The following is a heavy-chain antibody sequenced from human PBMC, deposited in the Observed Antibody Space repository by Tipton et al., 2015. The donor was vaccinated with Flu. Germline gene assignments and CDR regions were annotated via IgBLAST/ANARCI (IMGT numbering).Heavy chain of an antibody. CDR1: GFTFSTYG. CDR3: ARGPLPDSNWYNGMDV. CDR2: IGASGDT. J-gene: IGHJ6*02. Sequence: GSLRLSCEASGFTFSTYGMHWVRHLTGEGLEWVSGIGASGDTYYADSVKGRFTISRENARNSLYLQMNSLRAGDTAVYYCARGPLPDSNWYNGMDVWGQGTTVTVCS. V-gene: IGHV3-13*01. D-gene: IGHD6-13*01.